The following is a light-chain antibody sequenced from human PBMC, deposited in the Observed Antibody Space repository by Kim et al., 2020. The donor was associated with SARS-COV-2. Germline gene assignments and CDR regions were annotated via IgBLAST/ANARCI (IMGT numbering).Light chain of an antibody. CDR2: DAS. CDR3: QQFDNLPLT. Sequence: DIQMTQSPSSLSASVGDRVTITCQASQDISNHLNWYQQKPGKAPQLLMYDASNLATGVPSRFSGSGSETDFTFTIRSLQPEDIATYYCQQFDNLPLTFGGGTKVDIK. J-gene: IGKJ4*01. CDR1: QDISNH. V-gene: IGKV1-33*01.